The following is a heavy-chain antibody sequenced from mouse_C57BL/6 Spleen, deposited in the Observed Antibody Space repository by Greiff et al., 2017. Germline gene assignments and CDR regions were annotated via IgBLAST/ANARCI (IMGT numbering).Heavy chain of an antibody. J-gene: IGHJ3*01. CDR1: GFTFSDYY. CDR2: INYDGSST. CDR3: ARERGRYDYDGGFAY. D-gene: IGHD2-4*01. Sequence: EVKLMESEGGLVQPGSSMKLSCTASGFTFSDYYMAWVRQVPEKGLEWVANINYDGSSTYYLDSLKSRFIISRDNAKNILYLQMSSLKSEDTATYYCARERGRYDYDGGFAYWGQGTLVTVSA. V-gene: IGHV5-16*01.